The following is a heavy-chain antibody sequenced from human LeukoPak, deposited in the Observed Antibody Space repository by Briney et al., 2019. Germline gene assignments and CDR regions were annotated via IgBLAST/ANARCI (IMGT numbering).Heavy chain of an antibody. J-gene: IGHJ3*01. CDR2: INHSEST. CDR3: AKVYSSSSRDAFDV. Sequence: SETLSLTCAVYGASFSGYYWSWIRQPPGKGLEWIGEINHSESTNYKSSLKSRVTMSVDTSKNQFTLNLRSVTAADTAIYYCAKVYSSSSRDAFDVWGPGTMVIVSS. D-gene: IGHD6-6*01. V-gene: IGHV4-34*01. CDR1: GASFSGYY.